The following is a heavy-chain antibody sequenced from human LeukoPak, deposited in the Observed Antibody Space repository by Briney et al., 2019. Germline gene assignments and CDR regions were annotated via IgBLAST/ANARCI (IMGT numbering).Heavy chain of an antibody. CDR3: ARVVYGDGYNSFDY. V-gene: IGHV3-66*01. CDR1: GFIVSSNH. Sequence: GGSLRLSCAVSGFIVSSNHMNWVRQAPGKGLEWVSVIYSGGYSGGGPFYADSVKGRFTTSSDSSKNTLFLQMNSLRAEDTAVYYCARVVYGDGYNSFDYWGLGILVTVSS. J-gene: IGHJ4*02. D-gene: IGHD5-24*01. CDR2: IYSGGYSGGGP.